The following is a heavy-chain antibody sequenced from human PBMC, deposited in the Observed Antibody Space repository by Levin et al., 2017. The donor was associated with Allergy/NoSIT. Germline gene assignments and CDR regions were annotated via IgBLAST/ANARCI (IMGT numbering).Heavy chain of an antibody. V-gene: IGHV3-21*01. CDR3: ARGGRPSNPDFWNGYYTDYYYYTMDV. D-gene: IGHD3-3*01. CDR1: GFTFSTYS. J-gene: IGHJ6*02. CDR2: ISSSATYI. Sequence: GGSLRLSFSASGFTFSTYSMNWVRQAPGKGLEWVSSISSSATYIYYADSLKGRFTISRDNAKNSLFLQMNSLRAEDTAVYYCARGGRPSNPDFWNGYYTDYYYYTMDVWGQGTTVTVSS.